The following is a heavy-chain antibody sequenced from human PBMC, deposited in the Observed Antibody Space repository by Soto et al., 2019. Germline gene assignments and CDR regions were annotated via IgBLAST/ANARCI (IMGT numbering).Heavy chain of an antibody. V-gene: IGHV4-31*03. CDR1: GGSISSGGYY. CDR2: IYYSGST. J-gene: IGHJ4*02. D-gene: IGHD3-10*01. Sequence: ASETLSLTCTVSGGSISSGGYYWSWIRQHPGKGLEWIGYIYYSGSTYYNPSLKSRVTISVDTSKNQFSLKLSSVTAADTAVYYCARAFTLWFGGTFDYWGQGTLVTVSS. CDR3: ARAFTLWFGGTFDY.